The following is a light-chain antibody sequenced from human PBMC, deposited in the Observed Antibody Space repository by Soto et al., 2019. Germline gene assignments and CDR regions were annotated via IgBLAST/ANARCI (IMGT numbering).Light chain of an antibody. CDR3: QQYNNWWT. CDR2: AAS. Sequence: EIVMTQSPAALSVSPGERASLSCRASQSVFSNLAWYQQKPGRAPSLLIYAASTRATGIPARFSGSGSGTEFTLTISSLQSEDFAVYYCQQYNNWWTFGQGTKVDI. V-gene: IGKV3-15*01. J-gene: IGKJ1*01. CDR1: QSVFSN.